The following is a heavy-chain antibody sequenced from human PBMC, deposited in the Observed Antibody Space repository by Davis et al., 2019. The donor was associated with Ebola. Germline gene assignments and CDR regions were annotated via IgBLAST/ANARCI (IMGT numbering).Heavy chain of an antibody. CDR1: GGSISSSNW. D-gene: IGHD6-13*01. J-gene: IGHJ6*02. V-gene: IGHV4-4*02. CDR3: ARVGAIAAAGAYYYYYGMDV. Sequence: GSLRLSCAVSGGSISSSNWWSWVRQPPGKGLEWIGEIYHSGSTNYNPSLKSRVTISVDTSKNQFSLKLSSVTAADTAVYYCARVGAIAAAGAYYYYYGMDVWGQGTTVTVSS. CDR2: IYHSGST.